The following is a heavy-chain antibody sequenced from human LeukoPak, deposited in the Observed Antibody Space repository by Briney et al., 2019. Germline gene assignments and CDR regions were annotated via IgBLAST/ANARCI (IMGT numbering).Heavy chain of an antibody. D-gene: IGHD6-13*01. CDR2: IYSGGST. J-gene: IGHJ6*03. Sequence: GESLRLSCAASGFTFTTYWMSWVRQAPGKGLEWVSVIYSGGSTYYADSVKGRFTISRDNSKNTLYLQMNSLRAEDTAVYYCAREFYGIAAAGSLNYYYMDVWGKGTTVTISS. CDR1: GFTFTTYW. CDR3: AREFYGIAAAGSLNYYYMDV. V-gene: IGHV3-66*01.